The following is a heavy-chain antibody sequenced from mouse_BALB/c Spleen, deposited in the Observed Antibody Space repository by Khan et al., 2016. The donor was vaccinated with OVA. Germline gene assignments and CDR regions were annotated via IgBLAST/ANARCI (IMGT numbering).Heavy chain of an antibody. J-gene: IGHJ3*01. CDR2: IIPSNDYT. Sequence: VQLQQSGAELARPGASVKMSCKASGYTFTTYTIHWVKQRPGQGLEWIGYIIPSNDYTNYNQKFKDRATLTADKSSSTAYMQLSSLTSEDSAVYYCAREGAYYRSDGWFAYWGQATLVTVSA. V-gene: IGHV1-4*01. CDR1: GYTFTTYT. D-gene: IGHD2-14*01. CDR3: AREGAYYRSDGWFAY.